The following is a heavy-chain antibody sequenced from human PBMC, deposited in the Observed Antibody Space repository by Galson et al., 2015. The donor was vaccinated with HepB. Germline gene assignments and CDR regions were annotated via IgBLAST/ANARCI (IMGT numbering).Heavy chain of an antibody. D-gene: IGHD6-25*01. V-gene: IGHV5-51*01. CDR2: IYPGDSDT. CDR3: ARHVGLTAAVDY. Sequence: QSGAEVKKSGESLKISCKGSGYNFTNYWFGWVRQMPGKGLEWMGIIYPGDSDTRYSPSFQGQVAISADKSISTAYLQWSSLKASDTAMYYCARHVGLTAAVDYWGQGTLVTVSS. J-gene: IGHJ4*02. CDR1: GYNFTNYW.